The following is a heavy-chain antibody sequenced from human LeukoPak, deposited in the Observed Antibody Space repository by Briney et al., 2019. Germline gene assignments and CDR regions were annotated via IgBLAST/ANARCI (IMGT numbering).Heavy chain of an antibody. J-gene: IGHJ3*02. CDR3: ARLRDTTYYYDSSGYYGAFDI. Sequence: PSETLSLTCTVSGGSISSGGYYWSWIRQPPGKGLEWIGYIYYSGSTNYNPSLKSRVTISVDTSKNQFSLKLSSVTAADTAVYYCARLRDTTYYYDSSGYYGAFDIWGQGTMVTVSS. D-gene: IGHD3-22*01. CDR2: IYYSGST. V-gene: IGHV4-61*08. CDR1: GGSISSGGYY.